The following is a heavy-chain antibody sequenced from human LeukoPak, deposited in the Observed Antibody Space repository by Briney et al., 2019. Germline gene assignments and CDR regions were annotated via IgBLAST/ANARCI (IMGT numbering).Heavy chain of an antibody. V-gene: IGHV1-8*01. J-gene: IGHJ6*02. D-gene: IGHD2-2*01. Sequence: GASVTVSCKASGYTFTSYDINWVRQAPGQGLEWMGWMNPNSGNTGYAQKFQGRVTMTRNTSISTAYMELSSLRSEDTAVYYCARDSRRYCSSTSCLEYYYYGMDVWGQGTTVTVSS. CDR1: GYTFTSYD. CDR2: MNPNSGNT. CDR3: ARDSRRYCSSTSCLEYYYYGMDV.